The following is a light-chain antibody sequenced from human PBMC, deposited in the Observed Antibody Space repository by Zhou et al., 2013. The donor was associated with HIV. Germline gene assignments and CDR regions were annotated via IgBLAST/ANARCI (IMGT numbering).Light chain of an antibody. CDR3: QQYNSYSYS. V-gene: IGKV1-16*01. J-gene: IGKJ2*03. CDR2: AAS. CDR1: QDISNY. Sequence: IQMTQSPSSLSASVGDRVTITCQASQDISNYLNWYQQKPGKAPKLLIYAASSLQSGVSSRFSGSGSGTEFTLTISSLQPDDFATYYCQQYNSYSYSFGQGTKLEIK.